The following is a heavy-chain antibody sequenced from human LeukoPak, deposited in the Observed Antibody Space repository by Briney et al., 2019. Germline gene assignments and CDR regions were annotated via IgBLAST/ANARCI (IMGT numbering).Heavy chain of an antibody. D-gene: IGHD3-22*01. CDR3: AKGYDSSGYSFDY. Sequence: GGSLRLSCAVSGFTFSSSVMSWVHQAPGKGLEWVSSISGSGDNTDYADSVKGRFTISRDNSKSTMYLKMNSLRAEDTAVYYCAKGYDSSGYSFDYWGQGTLVTVSS. J-gene: IGHJ4*02. CDR1: GFTFSSSV. CDR2: ISGSGDNT. V-gene: IGHV3-23*01.